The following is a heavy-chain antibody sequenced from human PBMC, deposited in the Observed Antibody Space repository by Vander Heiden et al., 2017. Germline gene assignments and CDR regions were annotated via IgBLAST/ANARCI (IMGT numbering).Heavy chain of an antibody. CDR2: ISSSGSTI. V-gene: IGHV3-11*01. Sequence: QVQLVESAGGLVQPGGPMRLSCAASGFTCSDYCMSWIRQASGKGLEWVSYISSSGSTIYYADSVKGRFTISRDNAKNSLYLQMNSLRAEDTVVYYCARAAVVADDYWGQGTLVTVS. D-gene: IGHD3-22*01. CDR1: GFTCSDYC. J-gene: IGHJ4*02. CDR3: ARAAVVADDY.